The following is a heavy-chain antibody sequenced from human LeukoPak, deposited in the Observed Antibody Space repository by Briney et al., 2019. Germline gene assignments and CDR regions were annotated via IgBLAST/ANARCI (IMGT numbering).Heavy chain of an antibody. CDR2: IRQDGNAK. Sequence: GAPRLSCTASGFAFSDFWMSWVRQAPGKGLEWVANIRQDGNAKYYVPSVRGRFTISRDNTKNSVYLQMNSLTAEDTALYYCATSFDSSGNNWGQGTLVTVSS. CDR1: GFAFSDFW. V-gene: IGHV3-7*01. CDR3: ATSFDSSGNN. D-gene: IGHD3-22*01. J-gene: IGHJ4*02.